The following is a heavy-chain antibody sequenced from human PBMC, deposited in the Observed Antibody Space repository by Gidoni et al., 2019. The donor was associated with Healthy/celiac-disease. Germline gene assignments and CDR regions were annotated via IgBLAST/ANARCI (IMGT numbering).Heavy chain of an antibody. CDR1: GGSISSSY. CDR3: ARRKGYCSGGSCYRYYFDY. V-gene: IGHV4-59*01. D-gene: IGHD2-15*01. CDR2: IYYSGST. J-gene: IGHJ4*02. Sequence: QVQLQESGPGLVKPSETLSLTCTVSGGSISSSYWSWIRQPPGKGLEWIGYIYYSGSTNYNPSLKSRVTISVDTSKNQFSLKLSSVTAADTAVYYCARRKGYCSGGSCYRYYFDYWGQGTLVTVSS.